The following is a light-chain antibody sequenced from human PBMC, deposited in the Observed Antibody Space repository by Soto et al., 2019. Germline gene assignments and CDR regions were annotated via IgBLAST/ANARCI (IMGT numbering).Light chain of an antibody. CDR2: GAS. J-gene: IGKJ4*01. Sequence: VLTQSPGTLSLSQGERPILSCGANPSLTSSYLAWYQQKPGQAPRLLIYGASSRATGIPDRFSGSGSGTDFTLTISRLEPEDFAVYYCQQYGNSRSTFGGGTKVDIK. CDR3: QQYGNSRST. V-gene: IGKV3-20*01. CDR1: PSLTSSY.